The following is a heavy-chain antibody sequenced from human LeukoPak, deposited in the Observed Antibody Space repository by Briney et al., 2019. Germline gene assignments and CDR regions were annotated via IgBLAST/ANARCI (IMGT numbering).Heavy chain of an antibody. J-gene: IGHJ4*02. Sequence: ASVKVSCKASGYTFTSYGISWVRQAPGQGLEWMGWISACNGNTNYAQKLQGRVTMTTDTSTSTAYMELRSLRSDDTAVYYCARDWAGITIFGVVTLYYFDYWGQGTLVTVSS. V-gene: IGHV1-18*01. CDR2: ISACNGNT. CDR1: GYTFTSYG. CDR3: ARDWAGITIFGVVTLYYFDY. D-gene: IGHD3-3*01.